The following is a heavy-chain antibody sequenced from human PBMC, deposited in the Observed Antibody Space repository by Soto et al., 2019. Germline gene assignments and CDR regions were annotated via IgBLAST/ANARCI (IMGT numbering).Heavy chain of an antibody. CDR3: AGLNTYQRDWEDYHYYDLDV. CDR2: IYYSQNT. V-gene: IGHV4-39*02. Sequence: QLQLQESGPGLVKPSETLSLTCTVSGASISSGSFYWGWIRQPPGKGLEWIGSIYYSQNTYYNPSLKSRVTISVDTSNNHFSLKLSSVTAADAAVYYCAGLNTYQRDWEDYHYYDLDVGGHGTTVTVSS. CDR1: GASISSGSFY. J-gene: IGHJ6*02. D-gene: IGHD1-26*01.